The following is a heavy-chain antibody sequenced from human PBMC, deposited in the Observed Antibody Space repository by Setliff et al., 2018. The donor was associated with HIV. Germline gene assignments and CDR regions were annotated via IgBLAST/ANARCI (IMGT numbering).Heavy chain of an antibody. V-gene: IGHV3-7*03. J-gene: IGHJ5*02. CDR1: GFSVSRDY. Sequence: GGSLRLSCAGSGFSVSRDYMTWVRQAPGKGLEWVANINGDESEKYYVGSVWGRFTISRDNAKNSLYLQMNSLRADDTAIYYCAALSSRTNSVYGIISTRFDPWGQGTLVTVSS. D-gene: IGHD2-8*01. CDR2: INGDESEK. CDR3: AALSSRTNSVYGIISTRFDP.